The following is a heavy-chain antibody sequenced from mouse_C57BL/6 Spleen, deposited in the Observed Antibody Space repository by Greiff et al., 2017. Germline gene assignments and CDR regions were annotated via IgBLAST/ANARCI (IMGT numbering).Heavy chain of an antibody. CDR1: GYTFTDYY. CDR2: INPNNGGT. V-gene: IGHV1-26*01. CDR3: ARWVTTVVERDWYFDV. Sequence: EVQLQQSGPELVKPGASVKISCKASGYTFTDYYMNWVKQSHGKSLEWIGDINPNNGGTSYNQKFKGKATLTVDKSSSTAYMELRSLTSEDSAVYYCARWVTTVVERDWYFDVWGTGTTVTVSS. D-gene: IGHD1-1*01. J-gene: IGHJ1*03.